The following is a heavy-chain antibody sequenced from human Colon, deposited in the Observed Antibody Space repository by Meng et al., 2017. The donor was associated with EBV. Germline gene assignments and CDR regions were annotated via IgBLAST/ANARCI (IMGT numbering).Heavy chain of an antibody. CDR2: IYHGVNI. J-gene: IGHJ5*02. Sequence: QVQVQESCSGLVRPSQILSLTCAVSGDSITSGDYSWTWIRQPPGKGLEWIGYIYHGVNIYYTPSLRSRVTISVDKSRNQFSLKLTSVSAADTAVYYCVRDTRRGGGWFDPWGQGTLVTVSS. D-gene: IGHD3-10*01. CDR3: VRDTRRGGGWFDP. V-gene: IGHV4-30-2*01. CDR1: GDSITSGDYS.